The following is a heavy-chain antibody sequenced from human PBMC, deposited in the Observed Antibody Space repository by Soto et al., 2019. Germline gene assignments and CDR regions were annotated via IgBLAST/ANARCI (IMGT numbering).Heavy chain of an antibody. CDR1: GFTFSSNG. CDR3: AKDRGFYGDPFDY. CDR2: ISGSGGST. V-gene: IGHV3-23*01. D-gene: IGHD4-17*01. Sequence: GGSLRLSCAASGFTFSSNGMSWVRQAPGKGLEWVSVISGSGGSTFYADSVKGRFTISRDNPKNTVHLQMNSLRAEDTAVYYCAKDRGFYGDPFDYWGQGTLVTVS. J-gene: IGHJ4*02.